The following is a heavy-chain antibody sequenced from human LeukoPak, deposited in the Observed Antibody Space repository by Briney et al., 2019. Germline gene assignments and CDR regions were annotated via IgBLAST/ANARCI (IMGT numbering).Heavy chain of an antibody. Sequence: ASVKVSCKASGYTFTSYYMHWVRQAPGQGLEWMGIINPSGGSTSYAQKFQGRVTMTRDTSTSTVYMELSSLRSEDTAVYYCARDSYGSGSYPNWFDPWGQGTLVTVSS. V-gene: IGHV1-46*01. CDR3: ARDSYGSGSYPNWFDP. CDR2: INPSGGST. J-gene: IGHJ5*02. D-gene: IGHD3-10*01. CDR1: GYTFTSYY.